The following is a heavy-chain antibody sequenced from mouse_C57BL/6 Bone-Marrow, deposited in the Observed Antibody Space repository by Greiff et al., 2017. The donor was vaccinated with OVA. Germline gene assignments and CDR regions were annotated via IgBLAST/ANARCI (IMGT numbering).Heavy chain of an antibody. J-gene: IGHJ3*01. CDR3: TRGIYYYGSTWFAY. CDR1: GYTFTSYW. D-gene: IGHD1-1*01. V-gene: IGHV1-5*01. Sequence: EVQVVESGTVLARPGASVKMSCKTSGYTFTSYWMHWVKQRPGQGLEWIGAIYPGNSDTSYNQKFKGKAKLTAVTSASTAYMELSSLTNEDSAVYYCTRGIYYYGSTWFAYWGQGTLVTVSA. CDR2: IYPGNSDT.